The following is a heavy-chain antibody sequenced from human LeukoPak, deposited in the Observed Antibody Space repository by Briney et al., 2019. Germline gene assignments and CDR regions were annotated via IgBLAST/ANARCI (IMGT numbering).Heavy chain of an antibody. J-gene: IGHJ4*02. V-gene: IGHV3-30*02. Sequence: GGSLRLSCAASGFTFSSYGMHWVRQAPGKGLEWVAFVRYDGSNKYYADSVEGRFTISRDNSKNTLYLQMNSLRVEDTAVYYCVKDHSSGLLGWGQGTLVTVSS. CDR2: VRYDGSNK. CDR1: GFTFSSYG. CDR3: VKDHSSGLLG. D-gene: IGHD6-25*01.